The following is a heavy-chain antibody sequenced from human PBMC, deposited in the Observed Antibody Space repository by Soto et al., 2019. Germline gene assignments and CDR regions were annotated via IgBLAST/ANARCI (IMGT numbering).Heavy chain of an antibody. Sequence: QVQLVQSGAEVKKPGSSVKVSCKASGGTLSSYAISWVRQAPGHGLEWMGGIIPIFGTANYAQKFQGRVTITSDEATSTAYMELSSLRAEDTAVYYCARDQGWELLSYAFDIWGQGTMVTVSS. CDR3: ARDQGWELLSYAFDI. CDR1: GGTLSSYA. D-gene: IGHD1-26*01. J-gene: IGHJ3*02. CDR2: IIPIFGTA. V-gene: IGHV1-69*01.